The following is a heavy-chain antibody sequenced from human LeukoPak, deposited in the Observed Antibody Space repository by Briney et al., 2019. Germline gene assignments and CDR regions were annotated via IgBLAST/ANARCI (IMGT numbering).Heavy chain of an antibody. CDR2: IIPIFGTA. J-gene: IGHJ4*02. CDR1: GGTFSSYA. D-gene: IGHD2-15*01. Sequence: SVKVSCKASGGTFSSYAISWVRQAPGQGLEWMGGIIPIFGTANYAQKFQGRVTITADKSTSTAYMELSSLRSEDTAVYYCARYRSGGSCYSYFDYWGQGTLVTVSS. CDR3: ARYRSGGSCYSYFDY. V-gene: IGHV1-69*06.